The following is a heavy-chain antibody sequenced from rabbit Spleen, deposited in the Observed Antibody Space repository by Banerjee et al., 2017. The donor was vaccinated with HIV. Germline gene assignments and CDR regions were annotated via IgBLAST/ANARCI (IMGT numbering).Heavy chain of an antibody. J-gene: IGHJ4*01. CDR2: IDPVFGST. Sequence: QLKESGGGLVQPGGSLKLSCKASGFTLSSYYMNWVRQAPGKGLEWIGYIDPVFGSTYYANWVNGRFTISSHNAQNTLYPQLNSLTVADTATYFCARDGAGSSYFNLWGPGTLVTVS. CDR3: ARDGAGSSYFNL. D-gene: IGHD8-1*01. CDR1: GFTLSSYY. V-gene: IGHV1S7*01.